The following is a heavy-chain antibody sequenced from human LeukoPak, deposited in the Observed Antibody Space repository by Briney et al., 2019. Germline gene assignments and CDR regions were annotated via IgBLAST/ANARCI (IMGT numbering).Heavy chain of an antibody. CDR3: TRFRRDGYNREYYFDY. J-gene: IGHJ4*02. CDR2: IRSKAYGGTT. V-gene: IGHV3-49*04. D-gene: IGHD5-24*01. CDR1: GFTFGDYA. Sequence: GGSLRLSCTASGFTFGDYAMSWVRQAPGKGLEWVGFIRSKAYGGTTEYAASVKGRFTISRDDSKSIAYLQMNSLKTEDTAVYYCTRFRRDGYNREYYFDYWGQGTLVTVSS.